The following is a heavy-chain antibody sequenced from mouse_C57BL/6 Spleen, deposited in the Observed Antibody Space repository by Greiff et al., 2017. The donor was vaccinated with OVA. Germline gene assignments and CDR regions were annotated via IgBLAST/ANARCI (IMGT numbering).Heavy chain of an antibody. D-gene: IGHD1-2*01. CDR1: GYSFTGYY. J-gene: IGHJ4*01. Sequence: VQLQQSGPELVKPGASVKISCKASGYSFTGYYMNWVKQSPEKSLEWIGEINPSTGGTTYNQKFKAKATLTVDKSSSTAYMQLKSLTSEDSAVYYCARHYSYYAMDYWGQGTSVTVSS. V-gene: IGHV1-42*01. CDR3: ARHYSYYAMDY. CDR2: INPSTGGT.